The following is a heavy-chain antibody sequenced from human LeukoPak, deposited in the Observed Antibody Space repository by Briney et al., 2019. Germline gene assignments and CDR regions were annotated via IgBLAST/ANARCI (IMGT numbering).Heavy chain of an antibody. CDR3: ASRTYNYYDSSGYYRY. CDR1: GDSVSSNSAA. Sequence: SQTLSLTCAISGDSVSSNSAAWNWVRQSPSRGLEWLGRTYYRSKWSKNYAVSVKSRITINPDTSKNQFSLKLSSVTAADTAVYYCASRTYNYYDSSGYYRYWGQGTLVTVSS. D-gene: IGHD3-22*01. V-gene: IGHV6-1*01. CDR2: TYYRSKWSK. J-gene: IGHJ4*02.